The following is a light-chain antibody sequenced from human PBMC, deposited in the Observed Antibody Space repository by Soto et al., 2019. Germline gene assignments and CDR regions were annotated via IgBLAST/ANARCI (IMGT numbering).Light chain of an antibody. Sequence: QAVVTQPPSASGTPGQRVTISCSGSTSNIGSNTVNWYQQLPGTAPKLLIYSNNQRPSGVPDRFSGSKSGTSASLAISGLQSEDEADYYCAAWDDSLNGPVVFGGGTKLT. CDR3: AAWDDSLNGPVV. CDR2: SNN. J-gene: IGLJ2*01. CDR1: TSNIGSNT. V-gene: IGLV1-44*01.